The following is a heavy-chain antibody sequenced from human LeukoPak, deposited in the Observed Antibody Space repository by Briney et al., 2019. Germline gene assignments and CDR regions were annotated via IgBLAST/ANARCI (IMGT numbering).Heavy chain of an antibody. J-gene: IGHJ4*02. CDR2: MSSGGRSI. D-gene: IGHD2-15*01. Sequence: PGGSLRLSCAASGFTFSSYAMTWVRQAPGKGLEWVSSMSSGGRSIYYADSVRGRFTISRDNAKDSLFLLMNSLRVEDTAVYYCARGRPTGSSRRFVVQWGQGTLVTVSS. CDR3: ARGRPTGSSRRFVVQ. CDR1: GFTFSSYA. V-gene: IGHV3-21*06.